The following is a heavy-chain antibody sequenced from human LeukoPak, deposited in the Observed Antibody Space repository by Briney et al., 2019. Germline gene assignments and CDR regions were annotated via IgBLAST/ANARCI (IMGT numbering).Heavy chain of an antibody. CDR3: AKDIDYGGAN. D-gene: IGHD4/OR15-4a*01. CDR2: ISYDGNNK. Sequence: LARRSLRLSCAASGFTFSNYGMHWVRQAPGKGLEWVALISYDGNNKYYSDSMKGRFTISRDNSKNTLYLQMNSLRAEDTAVYYCAKDIDYGGANWGQGTLVIVSS. CDR1: GFTFSNYG. J-gene: IGHJ4*02. V-gene: IGHV3-30*18.